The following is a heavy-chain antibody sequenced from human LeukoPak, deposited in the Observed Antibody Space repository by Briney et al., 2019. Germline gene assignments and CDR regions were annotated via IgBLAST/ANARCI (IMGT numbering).Heavy chain of an antibody. D-gene: IGHD5-24*01. CDR1: GYTFTGYY. CDR3: ARDRDGYNYPHDAFDI. Sequence: ASVKVSCRASGYTFTGYYMHWVRQAPGQGLEWMGWINPNSGGTNYAQKFQGRVTMTRDTSTSTVYMELSSLRSEDTAVYYCARDRDGYNYPHDAFDIWGQGTMVTVSS. V-gene: IGHV1-2*02. J-gene: IGHJ3*02. CDR2: INPNSGGT.